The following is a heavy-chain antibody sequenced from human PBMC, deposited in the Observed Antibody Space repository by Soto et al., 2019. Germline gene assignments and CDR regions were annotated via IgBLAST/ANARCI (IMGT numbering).Heavy chain of an antibody. CDR1: GGPISSSSYY. CDR3: ARLRSAAGDYYYYYMDV. CDR2: IYYSGST. J-gene: IGHJ6*03. V-gene: IGHV4-39*01. D-gene: IGHD2-2*01. Sequence: SETLSLTCTVSGGPISSSSYYWGWIRQPPGKGLEWIGRIYYSGSTYYNPSLKSRVTISVDTSKNQFSLKLSSVTAADTAVYYCARLRSAAGDYYYYYMDVWGKGTTVTVSS.